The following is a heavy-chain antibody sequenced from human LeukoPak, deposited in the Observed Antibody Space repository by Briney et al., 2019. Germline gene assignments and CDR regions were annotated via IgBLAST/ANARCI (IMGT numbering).Heavy chain of an antibody. J-gene: IGHJ4*02. CDR2: LHTLRGST. CDR3: ARCPTVVDTAMANPAFDY. V-gene: IGHV1-46*01. CDR1: GYTFTFYF. D-gene: IGHD5-18*01. Sequence: SLMRPFNASGYTFTFYFMYFVLQVPGQVLHLIYILHTLRGSTIYAQKFQGRVTMTRDTSTSTVYMELSSLRSEDTAVYYCARCPTVVDTAMANPAFDYWGQGTLVTVSS.